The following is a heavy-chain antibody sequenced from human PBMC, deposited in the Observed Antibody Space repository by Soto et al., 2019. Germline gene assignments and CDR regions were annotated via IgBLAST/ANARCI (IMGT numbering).Heavy chain of an antibody. CDR3: ATSVVP. D-gene: IGHD2-21*01. CDR1: GGSVSSNIYY. J-gene: IGHJ5*02. V-gene: IGHV4-39*07. Sequence: SETLALTCAVSGGSVSSNIYYWGWIRQPPGKGLEWIGTIYYSGSTYYNPSLKSRVTISVDTPKNQFSLKLSSVTAADTGVYYCATSVVPWGQGTLVTAPQ. CDR2: IYYSGST.